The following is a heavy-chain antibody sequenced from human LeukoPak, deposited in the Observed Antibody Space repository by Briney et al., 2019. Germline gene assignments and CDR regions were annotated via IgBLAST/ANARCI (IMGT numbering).Heavy chain of an antibody. D-gene: IGHD3-10*01. V-gene: IGHV4-34*01. CDR3: ARRRGYGSGSYGQYNWFDP. CDR1: GGSFSGYY. Sequence: PSETLSLTCAVYGGSFSGYYWSWIRQPPGKGLEWIGEINHSGSTNYNPSLKSRVTISVDTSKNQFSLKLSSVTAADTAVYYCARRRGYGSGSYGQYNWFDPWGQGTLVTVSS. J-gene: IGHJ5*02. CDR2: INHSGST.